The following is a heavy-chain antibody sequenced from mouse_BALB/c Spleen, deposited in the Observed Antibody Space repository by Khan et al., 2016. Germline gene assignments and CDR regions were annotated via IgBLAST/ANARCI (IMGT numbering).Heavy chain of an antibody. V-gene: IGHV3-2*02. CDR2: ISYSGST. CDR3: ARKDGKTPFAY. CDR1: GYSITSDYA. Sequence: VQLQESGPGLVKPSQSLSLTCTVTGYSITSDYAWNWIRQFPGNKLEWMGYISYSGSTSYNPSLKSRISITRDTSKNQFFLQLNSVTTEDTATYYCARKDGKTPFAYWGQGTLVTVSA. J-gene: IGHJ3*01. D-gene: IGHD2-1*01.